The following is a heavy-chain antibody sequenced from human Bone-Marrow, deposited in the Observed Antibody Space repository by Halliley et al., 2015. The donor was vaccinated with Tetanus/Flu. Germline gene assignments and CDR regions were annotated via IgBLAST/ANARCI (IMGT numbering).Heavy chain of an antibody. CDR1: GFTFSSYE. D-gene: IGHD3-16*01. V-gene: IGHV3-48*03. Sequence: SLRLSCAASGFTFSSYEMNWVRQAPGKGLEWVSYISSIGNTVHYADSVKGRFSISRDNAKNSLYLQMNSLRADDTAVYFCAREELYVLIYSGDYLDYWGQGTLVTVSS. J-gene: IGHJ4*02. CDR3: AREELYVLIYSGDYLDY. CDR2: ISSIGNTV.